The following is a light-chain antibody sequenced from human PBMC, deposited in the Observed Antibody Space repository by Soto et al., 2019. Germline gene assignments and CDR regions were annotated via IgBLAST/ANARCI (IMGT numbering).Light chain of an antibody. CDR1: SSNIGSEY. CDR2: RNN. CDR3: AARDDSLSGHWV. Sequence: QSVLPQPPSASGTPGQRVTLSCSGSSSNIGSEYVVWYQHLPGTAPKLLIYRNNQRPSGVPDRFAGSKSGTSASLAISGLRSEDEADYYCAARDDSLSGHWVFGGGTKLTVL. V-gene: IGLV1-47*01. J-gene: IGLJ3*02.